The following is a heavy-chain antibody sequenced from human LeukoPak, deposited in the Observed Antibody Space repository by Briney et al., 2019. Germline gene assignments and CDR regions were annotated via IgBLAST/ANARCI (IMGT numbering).Heavy chain of an antibody. D-gene: IGHD6-13*01. CDR3: ASAPGPANGQQLAPFDY. CDR2: INHSGST. Sequence: SETLSLTCAVYGGSFSGYYWSWIRQPPGKGLEWIGEINHSGSTNYNPSLKSRVTISVDTSKNQFSLKLSSVTAADTAVYYCASAPGPANGQQLAPFDYWGQGTLVTVSS. CDR1: GGSFSGYY. J-gene: IGHJ4*02. V-gene: IGHV4-34*01.